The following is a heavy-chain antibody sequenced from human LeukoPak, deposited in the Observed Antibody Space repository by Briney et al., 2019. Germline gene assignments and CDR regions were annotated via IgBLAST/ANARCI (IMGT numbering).Heavy chain of an antibody. Sequence: SETLSLTCAVYGGSLSGYYWSWIRQPPGKGLEWIGEINHSGSTNYNPSLKSRVTISVDTSKNQFSLKLSSVTAADTAVYYCARLVWTTDYFDYWGQGTLVTVSS. D-gene: IGHD4-17*01. CDR3: ARLVWTTDYFDY. V-gene: IGHV4-34*01. CDR2: INHSGST. CDR1: GGSLSGYY. J-gene: IGHJ4*02.